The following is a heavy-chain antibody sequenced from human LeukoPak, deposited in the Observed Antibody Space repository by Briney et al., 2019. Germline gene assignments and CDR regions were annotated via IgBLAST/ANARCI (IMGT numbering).Heavy chain of an antibody. CDR2: IYYSGST. CDR1: GGSISSYY. J-gene: IGHJ4*02. V-gene: IGHV4-59*01. D-gene: IGHD6-25*01. CDR3: ARVGGLFDY. Sequence: PSETLSLTCTVSGGSISSYYWRWIRHPPGKGLEWIGYIYYSGSTNYNPSLKSRVTISVDKSKIQFSLKLSSVTAADTAVYYCARVGGLFDYWGQGTLVTVSS.